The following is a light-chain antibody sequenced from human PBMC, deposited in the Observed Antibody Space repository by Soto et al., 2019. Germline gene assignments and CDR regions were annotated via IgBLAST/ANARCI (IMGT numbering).Light chain of an antibody. CDR1: QTISSW. Sequence: DIQMTQSPSTLSGSVGDRVTITCRASQTISSWLAWYQQKPGKAPKLLIYKASTLKSGVPSRFSGSGSGTEFTLTISSLQPDDFVTYYCQHYNSYSEAFGQGTKVELQ. V-gene: IGKV1-5*03. CDR2: KAS. J-gene: IGKJ1*01. CDR3: QHYNSYSEA.